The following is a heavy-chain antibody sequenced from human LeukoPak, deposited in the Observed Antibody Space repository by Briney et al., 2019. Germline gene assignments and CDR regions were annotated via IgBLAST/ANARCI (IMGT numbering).Heavy chain of an antibody. CDR1: GFNLSCYS. V-gene: IGHV3-48*01. CDR2: ISSSSSTK. J-gene: IGHJ4*02. D-gene: IGHD3-10*01. Sequence: GSLRLSCAASGFNLSCYSMDWVRQASGGGVEWVSYISSSSSTKNYADSVKGRFTISRDNAKNSLYLQMNSLRAEDTAVYYCARRGGEMVFDYWGQGTLVTVSS. CDR3: ARRGGEMVFDY.